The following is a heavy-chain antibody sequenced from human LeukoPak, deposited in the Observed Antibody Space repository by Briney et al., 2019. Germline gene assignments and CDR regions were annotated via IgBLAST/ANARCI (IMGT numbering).Heavy chain of an antibody. D-gene: IGHD3-10*01. Sequence: PGRSLRLSCAASGFTFSSYAMHWVRQAPGKGLEWVAVISYDGSNKYYADSVKGRFTISRDNSKNTLYLQMNSLRAEDTAVYYCARDLMVRGVIITAAFDIWGQGTMVTVSS. CDR1: GFTFSSYA. CDR2: ISYDGSNK. V-gene: IGHV3-30-3*01. J-gene: IGHJ3*02. CDR3: ARDLMVRGVIITAAFDI.